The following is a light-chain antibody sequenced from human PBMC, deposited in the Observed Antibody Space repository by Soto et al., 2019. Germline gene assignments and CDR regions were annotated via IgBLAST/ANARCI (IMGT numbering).Light chain of an antibody. Sequence: EIVMTQSPLALSVTPGESASISCRSSQSLLHSNGNNYFDWYLQKPGQSPQLLIYLGSNRASGVTDRISGSRSGTHITLKISGVEAEDVGVYYCMQALQTPLTFGQGTRLEIK. CDR3: MQALQTPLT. V-gene: IGKV2-28*01. CDR2: LGS. J-gene: IGKJ5*01. CDR1: QSLLHSNGNNY.